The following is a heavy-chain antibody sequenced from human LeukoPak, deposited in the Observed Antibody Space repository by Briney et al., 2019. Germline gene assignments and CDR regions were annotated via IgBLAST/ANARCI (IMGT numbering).Heavy chain of an antibody. Sequence: PGGSLRLSCAASGFTFSSYAMSWVRQAPGKGLEWVSAFSGSGGSTYYADSVKGRFTISRDNSKNTLYLQMNSLRAEDTAVYYCAKDGQIVVVVAASYYYYGLDVWGQGTTVTVSS. CDR2: FSGSGGST. V-gene: IGHV3-23*01. J-gene: IGHJ6*02. CDR3: AKDGQIVVVVAASYYYYGLDV. CDR1: GFTFSSYA. D-gene: IGHD2-15*01.